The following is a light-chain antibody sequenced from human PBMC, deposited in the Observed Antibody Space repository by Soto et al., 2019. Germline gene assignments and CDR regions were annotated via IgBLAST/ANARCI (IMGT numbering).Light chain of an antibody. CDR3: QQYNNYFLI. CDR1: QGIRND. J-gene: IGKJ3*01. Sequence: AIQMTQSPSSLSASVGDRVTITCRASQGIRNDLGWYQQKSGKAPKLLISDASTLGSGVPSRFSASGSGTEFTLTISSLQPDDFATYYCQQYNNYFLILGPGTKVDIK. V-gene: IGKV1D-13*01. CDR2: DAS.